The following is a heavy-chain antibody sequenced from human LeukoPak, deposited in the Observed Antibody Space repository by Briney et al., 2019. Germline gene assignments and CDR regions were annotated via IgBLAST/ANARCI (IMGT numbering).Heavy chain of an antibody. CDR1: GFTFSSYW. V-gene: IGHV3-7*01. CDR3: ARDVDTAMVSTCFDY. Sequence: GGSLRLSCAASGFTFSSYWMSWVRQAPGKGLEWVANIKQDGSEKYYVDSVRGRFTISRDNAKNSLYLQMNSLRAEDTAVYYCARDVDTAMVSTCFDYWGQGTLVTVSS. D-gene: IGHD5-18*01. J-gene: IGHJ4*02. CDR2: IKQDGSEK.